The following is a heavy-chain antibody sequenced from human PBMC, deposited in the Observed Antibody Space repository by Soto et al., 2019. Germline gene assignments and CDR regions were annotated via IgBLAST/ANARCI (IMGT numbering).Heavy chain of an antibody. CDR3: ARVSTVTTRSVDY. V-gene: IGHV4-38-2*01. J-gene: IGHJ4*02. Sequence: TLSLTCAVSGYSISSGYYWAWIRQSPGKGLEWIGSMFHSGSTYYNPSLRGRVAVSIDTSKNQVSLTLSSVTAADTAVYFCARVSTVTTRSVDYWGQGTPVTVSS. D-gene: IGHD4-17*01. CDR2: MFHSGST. CDR1: GYSISSGYY.